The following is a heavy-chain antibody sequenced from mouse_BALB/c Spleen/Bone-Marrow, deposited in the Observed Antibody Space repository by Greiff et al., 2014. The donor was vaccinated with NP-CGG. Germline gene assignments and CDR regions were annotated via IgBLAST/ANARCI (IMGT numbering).Heavy chain of an antibody. CDR2: ISSGGSYT. CDR3: ARKTVWSGVDY. CDR1: GFTFSSYG. D-gene: IGHD2-10*02. V-gene: IGHV5-6*01. J-gene: IGHJ2*01. Sequence: EVKLMESGGDLVKPGGSLKLSCAASGFTFSSYGMSWVRQTPDKRLEWVATISSGGSYTYYPDSVKGRFTISRDNAKNTLYLQMSSLKSEDTAMYYCARKTVWSGVDYWGEGTTLTVSS.